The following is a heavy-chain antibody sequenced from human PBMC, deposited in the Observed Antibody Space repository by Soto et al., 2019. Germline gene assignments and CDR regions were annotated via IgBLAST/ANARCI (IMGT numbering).Heavy chain of an antibody. V-gene: IGHV3-33*01. CDR3: AREDGFVVVPAGFDI. CDR2: IWYDGSNK. J-gene: IGHJ3*02. Sequence: GGSLRLSCAASGFTFSSYGMHWVRQAPGKGLEWVAVIWYDGSNKYYADSVKGRFTISRDNSKNTLYLQMNSLRAEDTAVYYCAREDGFVVVPAGFDIWGQGTMVTVSS. D-gene: IGHD2-2*01. CDR1: GFTFSSYG.